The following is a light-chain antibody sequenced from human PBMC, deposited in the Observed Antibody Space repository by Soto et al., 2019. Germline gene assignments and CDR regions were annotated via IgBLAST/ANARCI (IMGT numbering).Light chain of an antibody. Sequence: DLQITPSPSSPSASVRDRGTITFRASQSISSWLAWYQQKPGKAPKLLIYKASSLESGVPSRSSGSGSGTEFTLTISSLQPDDFATYYCQQYNSYSRTFGQGTKVDI. J-gene: IGKJ1*01. CDR1: QSISSW. CDR2: KAS. V-gene: IGKV1-5*03. CDR3: QQYNSYSRT.